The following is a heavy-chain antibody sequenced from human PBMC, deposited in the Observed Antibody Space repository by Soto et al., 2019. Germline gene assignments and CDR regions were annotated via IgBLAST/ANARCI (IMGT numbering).Heavy chain of an antibody. CDR2: IYPGDSDT. V-gene: IGHV5-51*01. Sequence: GESLKISCKGSGYTSTNYWIGWVRQMPGKGLEWMGIIYPGDSDTKYNPSFQGQVTISADKSITTTYLRWTSLKASDTAIYYCAASIFYYGMDVWGQGTTVTVS. CDR1: GYTSTNYW. J-gene: IGHJ6*02. CDR3: AASIFYYGMDV.